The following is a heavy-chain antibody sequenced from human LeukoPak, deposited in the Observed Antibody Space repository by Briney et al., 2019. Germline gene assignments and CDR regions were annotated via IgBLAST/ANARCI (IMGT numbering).Heavy chain of an antibody. Sequence: PSETLSLTCTISGGSISSSDYSWNWIRQPPGKGLEWIGYIYHRGSTYYNPSLKSRVTISVDRSKNQFSLKVNSVTAADTAVYYCARDGRYSGSQNWLDPWGQGTLVTVSS. CDR2: IYHRGST. D-gene: IGHD1-26*01. CDR3: ARDGRYSGSQNWLDP. V-gene: IGHV4-30-2*01. CDR1: GGSISSSDYS. J-gene: IGHJ5*02.